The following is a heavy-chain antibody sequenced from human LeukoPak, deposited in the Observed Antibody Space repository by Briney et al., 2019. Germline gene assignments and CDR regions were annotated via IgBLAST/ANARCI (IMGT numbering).Heavy chain of an antibody. CDR2: IHSDGSVT. CDR1: GFSFSTHW. CDR3: VRIIVGASNWFDS. V-gene: IGHV3-74*01. D-gene: IGHD1-26*01. J-gene: IGHJ5*01. Sequence: GGSLRLSCAASGFSFSTHWMHWVRQAPGKGLVWVSRIHSDGSVTNYADSVKGRFTTSRDNAKNTLYLQMNSLIAEDTAVYYCVRIIVGASNWFDSWGQGTLVAVSS.